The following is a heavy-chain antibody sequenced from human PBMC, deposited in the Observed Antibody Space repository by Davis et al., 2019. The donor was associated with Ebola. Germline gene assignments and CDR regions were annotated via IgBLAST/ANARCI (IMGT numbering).Heavy chain of an antibody. Sequence: SETLSLTCTVSGGSISSHYWSWIRQSPGKGLEWIGYIYYSGSTNYNPSLKSRVTISVDTSKNQFSLKLSSVTAADTAVYYCARLEAVAGLDYWGQGTLVTVSS. CDR1: GGSISSHY. V-gene: IGHV4-59*08. CDR3: ARLEAVAGLDY. J-gene: IGHJ4*02. CDR2: IYYSGST. D-gene: IGHD6-19*01.